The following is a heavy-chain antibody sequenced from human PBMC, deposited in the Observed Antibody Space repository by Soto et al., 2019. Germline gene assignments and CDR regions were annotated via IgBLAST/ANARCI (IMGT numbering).Heavy chain of an antibody. J-gene: IGHJ3*02. Sequence: GGSLRLSCAASGFTFSDYYMSWIRQAPGKGLEWVSYISSSGSTIYYADSVKGRFTISRDNAKNSLYLQMNSLRAEDTAVYYCARVDYDSSGYWAGAFDIWGQGTMVTVS. CDR3: ARVDYDSSGYWAGAFDI. CDR1: GFTFSDYY. V-gene: IGHV3-11*01. CDR2: ISSSGSTI. D-gene: IGHD3-22*01.